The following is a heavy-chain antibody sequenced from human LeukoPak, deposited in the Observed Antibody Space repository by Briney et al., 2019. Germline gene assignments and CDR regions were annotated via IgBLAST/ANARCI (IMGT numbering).Heavy chain of an antibody. J-gene: IGHJ3*01. V-gene: IGHV3-23*01. CDR2: ISGSGDST. Sequence: GGSLKLSCAASGFTFSGSAMHWVRQAPGKGLEWVSAISGSGDSTNYADSVKGRFTISRDTSKNTLYLQMNSLRAEDTAVYYCATPTTYSGTYIPFNGWGQGTMVTVSS. D-gene: IGHD1-26*01. CDR3: ATPTTYSGTYIPFNG. CDR1: GFTFSGSA.